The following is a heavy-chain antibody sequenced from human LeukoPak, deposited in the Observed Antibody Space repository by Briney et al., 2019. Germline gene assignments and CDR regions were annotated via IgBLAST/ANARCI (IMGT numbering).Heavy chain of an antibody. CDR2: IYYSGYT. Sequence: SETLSLTCTVSGGSISSYYWSWIRQPPGKGLEWIGYIYYSGYTNYNPSLKSRVTISVDTSKNQFSLKLTSVTAADTAVYYCARESIAAAVTDYWGQGTLVTVSS. J-gene: IGHJ4*02. V-gene: IGHV4-59*12. CDR3: ARESIAAAVTDY. CDR1: GGSISSYY. D-gene: IGHD6-13*01.